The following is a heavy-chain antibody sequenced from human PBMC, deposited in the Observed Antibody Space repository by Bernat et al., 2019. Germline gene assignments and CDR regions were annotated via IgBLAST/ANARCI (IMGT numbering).Heavy chain of an antibody. CDR1: GGSISSYY. Sequence: QVQLQESGPGLVKPSETLSLTCTVSGGSISSYYWSWIRQPPGKGLEWIGYIYYSGSTNYNPSLKSRVTISVDTSKNQFSLKLSSVTAADTAVYYCARGSYSNYLYYYYMDVWGKGTTVTASS. D-gene: IGHD4-11*01. CDR2: IYYSGST. V-gene: IGHV4-59*01. CDR3: ARGSYSNYLYYYYMDV. J-gene: IGHJ6*03.